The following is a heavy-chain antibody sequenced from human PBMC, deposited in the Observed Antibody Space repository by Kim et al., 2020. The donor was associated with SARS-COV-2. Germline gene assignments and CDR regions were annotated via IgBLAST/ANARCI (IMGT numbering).Heavy chain of an antibody. CDR3: ARYYDFWDGTYMYYGMDA. J-gene: IGHJ6*02. V-gene: IGHV4-59*13. Sequence: SETLSLTCNVSGGSITNYYWSWIRQPPGKGLEWIGYIHYSGITNYNPSLKSRVTISKDASKNQFSLKLSYVTAADTAVYYCARYYDFWDGTYMYYGMDAWGQGTTVTVSS. CDR1: GGSITNYY. CDR2: IHYSGIT. D-gene: IGHD3-3*01.